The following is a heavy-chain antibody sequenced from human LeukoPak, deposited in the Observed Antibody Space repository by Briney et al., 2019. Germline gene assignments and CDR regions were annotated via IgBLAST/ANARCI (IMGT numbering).Heavy chain of an antibody. D-gene: IGHD3-10*01. J-gene: IGHJ5*02. CDR1: GFTFDNYA. CDR2: ITFSSSHI. CDR3: ARGPQFSGPGWFDP. Sequence: GGSLRLSCTASGFTFDNYAMNWVRQAPGKGLECVSSITFSSSHIYYADSVKGRFTISRDNTKDSLYLQMNSLRAEDTAIYYCARGPQFSGPGWFDPWGQGTLVTVSS. V-gene: IGHV3-21*01.